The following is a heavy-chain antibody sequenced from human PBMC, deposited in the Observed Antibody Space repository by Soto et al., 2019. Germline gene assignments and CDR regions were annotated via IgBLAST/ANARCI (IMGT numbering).Heavy chain of an antibody. CDR3: ARGLGRNDFWTGYYYYYYMDV. V-gene: IGHV1-8*01. CDR2: MNPNSGNT. J-gene: IGHJ6*03. Sequence: EASVKVSCKASGYTFTSYDINWVRQATGQGLEWMGWMNPNSGNTGYAQKFQGRVTMTRNTSISTAYMELSSLRSEDTAVYYCARGLGRNDFWTGYYYYYYMDVWGKGTTVTVSS. CDR1: GYTFTSYD. D-gene: IGHD3-3*01.